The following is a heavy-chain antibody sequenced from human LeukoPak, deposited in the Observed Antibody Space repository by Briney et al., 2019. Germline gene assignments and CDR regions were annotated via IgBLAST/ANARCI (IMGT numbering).Heavy chain of an antibody. CDR1: GITFSKYG. CDR3: AKDRRSWGSYLFDP. Sequence: GGSLRLSCVASGITFSKYGMHWVRQAPGKGLEWVAVISYDGSNKYYADSVKGRFTISRDNSKNTLYLQMNSLRAEDTAVYYCAKDRRSWGSYLFDPWGQGTLVTVSS. D-gene: IGHD3-16*01. V-gene: IGHV3-30*18. CDR2: ISYDGSNK. J-gene: IGHJ5*02.